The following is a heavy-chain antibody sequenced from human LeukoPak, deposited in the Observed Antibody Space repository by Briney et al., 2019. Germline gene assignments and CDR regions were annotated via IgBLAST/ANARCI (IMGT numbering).Heavy chain of an antibody. J-gene: IGHJ6*02. CDR3: AKGPSDIVVSYYGMDV. Sequence: GGSLRLSCAASGFTFSSYAMSWVRQAPGKGLEWVSAISGSGGSTYYADSVKGRFTISRDNSKNTLYLQMNSLRAEDTAVYYCAKGPSDIVVSYYGMDVWGQGTTVTVSS. V-gene: IGHV3-23*01. CDR2: ISGSGGST. CDR1: GFTFSSYA. D-gene: IGHD5-12*01.